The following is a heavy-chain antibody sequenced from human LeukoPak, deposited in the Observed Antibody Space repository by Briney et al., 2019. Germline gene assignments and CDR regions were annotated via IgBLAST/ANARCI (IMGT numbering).Heavy chain of an antibody. CDR1: GFTFSSYA. CDR3: ATGYNSGWSLFDY. Sequence: GGSLRLSCAASGFTFSSYAMSWVRQAPGKGLEWVSAISGSGGSTYYADSVKGRFTISRDNAENSLFLQMNSLRAGDTAVYYCATGYNSGWSLFDYWGQGTLVTASS. J-gene: IGHJ4*02. D-gene: IGHD6-19*01. V-gene: IGHV3-23*01. CDR2: ISGSGGST.